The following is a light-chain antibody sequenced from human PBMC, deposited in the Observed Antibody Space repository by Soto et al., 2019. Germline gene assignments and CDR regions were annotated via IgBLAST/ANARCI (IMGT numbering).Light chain of an antibody. CDR1: SSDVGGYNY. Sequence: QSVLTQPASVSGSPGQSITISCTGTSSDVGGYNYVSWYQQHPGKAPKLMIYDVSNRPSGVSNRFSGSKSGNTASLTISWLQAEDEADYYCSSYTSSSDAVFGGGTQLTVL. J-gene: IGLJ7*01. V-gene: IGLV2-14*01. CDR2: DVS. CDR3: SSYTSSSDAV.